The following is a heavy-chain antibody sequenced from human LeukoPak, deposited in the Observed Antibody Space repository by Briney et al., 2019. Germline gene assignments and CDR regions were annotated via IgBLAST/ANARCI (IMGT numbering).Heavy chain of an antibody. CDR1: GFTFGDYA. J-gene: IGHJ4*02. CDR2: IRSKAYGGTT. D-gene: IGHD5-18*01. V-gene: IGHV3-49*03. Sequence: GRSLRLSCTASGFTFGDYAMSWFGQAPGKGLEWVGFIRSKAYGGTTEYAASVKGRFTISRDDSKSIAYLQMNSLKTEDTAVYYCTRNVDTAMAGGDYWGQGTLVTVSS. CDR3: TRNVDTAMAGGDY.